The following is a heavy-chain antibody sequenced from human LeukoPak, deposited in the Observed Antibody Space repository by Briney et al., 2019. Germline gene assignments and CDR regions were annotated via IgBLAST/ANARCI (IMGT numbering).Heavy chain of an antibody. V-gene: IGHV3-23*01. J-gene: IGHJ4*02. Sequence: GALRLSCAASGFTFSSYAMSWVRQAPGKGLEWVSAISGSGGSTYYADSVKGRFTISRDNSKNTLYLQMNSLRAEDTAVYYCAKAEYYYDSSGYYPLGEFDYWGQGTLVTVSS. CDR3: AKAEYYYDSSGYYPLGEFDY. D-gene: IGHD3-22*01. CDR2: ISGSGGST. CDR1: GFTFSSYA.